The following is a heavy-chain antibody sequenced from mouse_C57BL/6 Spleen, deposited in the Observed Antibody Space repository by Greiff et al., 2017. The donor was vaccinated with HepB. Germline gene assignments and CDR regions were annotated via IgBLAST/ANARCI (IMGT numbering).Heavy chain of an antibody. CDR2: IYPRSGNT. Sequence: QVHVKQSGAELARPGASVKLSCKASGYTFTSYGISWVKQRTGQGLEWIGEIYPRSGNTYYNEKFKGKATLTADKSSSTAYMELRSLTSEDSAVYFCAREGIYYGSYWYFDVWGTGTTVTVSS. V-gene: IGHV1-81*01. D-gene: IGHD1-1*01. CDR1: GYTFTSYG. J-gene: IGHJ1*03. CDR3: AREGIYYGSYWYFDV.